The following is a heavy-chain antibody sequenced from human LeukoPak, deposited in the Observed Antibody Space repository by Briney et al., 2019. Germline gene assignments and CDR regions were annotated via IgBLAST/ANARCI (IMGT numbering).Heavy chain of an antibody. J-gene: IGHJ4*02. CDR1: GFTFDEYG. CDR2: INWNVGST. CDR3: ARRPHSGWYDY. V-gene: IGHV3-20*01. D-gene: IGHD6-19*01. Sequence: PGGSLRLSCAASGFTFDEYGMSWVRQAPGKGLEGVSGINWNVGSTGYADSVQGRFTISRDNAKNSLYLQMNSLRAEDTALYHCARRPHSGWYDYWGQGTLVTVSS.